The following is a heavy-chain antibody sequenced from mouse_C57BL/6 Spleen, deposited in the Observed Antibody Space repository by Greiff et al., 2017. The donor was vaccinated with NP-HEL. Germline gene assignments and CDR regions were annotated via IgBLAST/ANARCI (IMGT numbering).Heavy chain of an antibody. CDR3: ARCYYGNSYVRYFDV. CDR1: GYTFTSYW. J-gene: IGHJ1*03. D-gene: IGHD1-1*01. CDR2: IDPSDSET. V-gene: IGHV1-52*01. Sequence: QVQLQQPGAELVRPGSSVKLSCKASGYTFTSYWMHWVKQRPIQGLEWIGNIDPSDSETHYNQKFKDKATLTVEKSSSTAYMQLSSLTSEDSAVYYYARCYYGNSYVRYFDVWGTGTTVTVSS.